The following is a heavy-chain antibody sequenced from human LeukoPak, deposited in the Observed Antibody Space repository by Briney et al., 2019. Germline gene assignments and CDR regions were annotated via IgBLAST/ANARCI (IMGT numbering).Heavy chain of an antibody. D-gene: IGHD3-3*01. V-gene: IGHV3-30*02. Sequence: PGGSLRLSCAASGFTFSSYGMHWVRQSPGKGLEWVAFTRYDGGNKFYAEAVRTPFTTSRVNSKNKLYWQMTSLSPEYTAIYYCARDGIRVLVVDYYYMDVCGKGSTVTVSS. J-gene: IGHJ6*03. CDR3: ARDGIRVLVVDYYYMDV. CDR2: TRYDGGNK. CDR1: GFTFSSYG.